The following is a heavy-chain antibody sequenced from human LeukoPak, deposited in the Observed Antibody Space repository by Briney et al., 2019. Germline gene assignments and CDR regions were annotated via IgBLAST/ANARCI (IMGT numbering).Heavy chain of an antibody. Sequence: PSETLSLTCAGDSLSGSSVTWVRQPPGKGLEWIGEISQSGNTNYSPSLKSRLTMSIDTSKSQTSLNLSSATTADTAVYFCARGVLRYDWTDSDVRAFHYYYYMDVWGPGVTVIVSS. CDR2: ISQSGNT. V-gene: IGHV4-34*01. CDR1: DSLSGSS. D-gene: IGHD1-20*01. J-gene: IGHJ6*03. CDR3: ARGVLRYDWTDSDVRAFHYYYYMDV.